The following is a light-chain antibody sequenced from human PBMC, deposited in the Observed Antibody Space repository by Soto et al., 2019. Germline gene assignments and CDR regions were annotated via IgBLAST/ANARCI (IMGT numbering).Light chain of an antibody. Sequence: DIQMTQSPSSLSASVGDSVIITCRASQSIASYVNWYQQKPGKAPKLLILGAVILQSGVPSRFSGSGSGTDFTLTISSLQPEDFATYYCQRDYNNIRTFGQGTKVEIK. J-gene: IGKJ1*01. CDR1: QSIASY. V-gene: IGKV1-39*01. CDR3: QRDYNNIRT. CDR2: GAV.